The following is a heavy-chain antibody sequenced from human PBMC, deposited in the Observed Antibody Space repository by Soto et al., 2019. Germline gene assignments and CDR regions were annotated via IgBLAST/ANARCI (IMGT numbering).Heavy chain of an antibody. J-gene: IGHJ4*02. CDR2: IRSKANSYAT. CDR1: GFTFSGTA. Sequence: PGGSLSLSCAASGFTFSGTAMHWVRQASGKGLEWVGRIRSKANSYATAYAASVKGRFTISRDDSKNTAYLQMNSLKTEDTAVYYCTTQEGGYSGYDAPNWGQGTLVTVSS. CDR3: TTQEGGYSGYDAPN. D-gene: IGHD5-12*01. V-gene: IGHV3-73*01.